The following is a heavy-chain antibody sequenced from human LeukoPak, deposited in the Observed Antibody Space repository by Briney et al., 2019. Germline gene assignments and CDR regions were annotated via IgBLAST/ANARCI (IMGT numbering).Heavy chain of an antibody. D-gene: IGHD6-19*01. J-gene: IGHJ4*02. CDR1: GFTFSSYS. CDR2: ISSSSSYI. V-gene: IGHV3-21*01. CDR3: ARGSSGWYLGGDY. Sequence: GGSLRLSCAASGFTFSSYSMNWVRQAPGKGLEWVSSISSSSSYIYYADSVKGRFTISRDNAKNSLYLQMNSLRAEDTAVYYCARGSSGWYLGGDYWGQGTLVTVSS.